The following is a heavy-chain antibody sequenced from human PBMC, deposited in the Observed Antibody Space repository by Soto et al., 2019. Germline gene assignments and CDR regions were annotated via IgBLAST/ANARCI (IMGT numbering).Heavy chain of an antibody. CDR3: ARDDHDILTGYFDY. CDR2: ISAYNGNT. V-gene: IGHV1-18*01. D-gene: IGHD3-9*01. Sequence: ASVKVSCKASGYTFTIYGIIWVRQAPGQGLEWMGWISAYNGNTNYAQKLQGRVTMTTDTSTSTAYMELRSLRSDDTAVYYCARDDHDILTGYFDYWGQGTLVTVSS. CDR1: GYTFTIYG. J-gene: IGHJ4*02.